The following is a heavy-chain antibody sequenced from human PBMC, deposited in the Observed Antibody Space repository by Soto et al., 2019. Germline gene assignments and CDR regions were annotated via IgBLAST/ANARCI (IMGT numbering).Heavy chain of an antibody. CDR1: GFTFSNYG. D-gene: IGHD6-6*01. Sequence: GGSLRLSCAASGFTFSNYGMHWVRQAPGKGLEWVAVISYDGSNKYYADSVKGRFTISRDNPKNTLYLQMNSLRDEDTAVYYCARPEYSSSSYGMDVWGQGTTVTVSS. CDR2: ISYDGSNK. CDR3: ARPEYSSSSYGMDV. V-gene: IGHV3-30*03. J-gene: IGHJ6*02.